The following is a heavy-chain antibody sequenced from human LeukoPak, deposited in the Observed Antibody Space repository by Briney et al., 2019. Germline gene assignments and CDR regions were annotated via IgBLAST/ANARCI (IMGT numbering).Heavy chain of an antibody. Sequence: GGSLRLSCAASGFTFSSYWMSWVRQAPGKGLEWVANIRQAGSEKNYVDSVKGRFTISRDNAKNSLYLQMNSLRAEDTALYYCARDLQDYYYMDVWGKGTTVTASS. CDR2: IRQAGSEK. CDR1: GFTFSSYW. J-gene: IGHJ6*03. V-gene: IGHV3-7*01. CDR3: ARDLQDYYYMDV.